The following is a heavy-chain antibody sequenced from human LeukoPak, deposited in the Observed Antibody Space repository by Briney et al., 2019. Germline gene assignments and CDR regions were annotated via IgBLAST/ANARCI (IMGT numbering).Heavy chain of an antibody. CDR1: GFTFSDFW. CDR2: INSGGTVT. Sequence: GGSLRLSCAASGFTFSDFWMHWVRQAPGEGLVWVSRINSGGTVTNYADSVKGRLTISRDNAKNTLYLQMNSLRAEDTAVYYCASASGGAATGFYFDLWGQGTLVTVSS. D-gene: IGHD6-13*01. J-gene: IGHJ4*02. V-gene: IGHV3-74*01. CDR3: ASASGGAATGFYFDL.